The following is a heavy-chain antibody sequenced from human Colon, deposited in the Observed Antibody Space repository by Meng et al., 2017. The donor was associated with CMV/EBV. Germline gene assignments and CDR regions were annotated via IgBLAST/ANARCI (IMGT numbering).Heavy chain of an antibody. CDR1: GYSFASYD. Sequence: QVRLVQSGAAVKKPGASVKVSCRASGYSFASYDLYWVRLTDGQGLEWVAWMDPGSGNSTHAQRLQGRITLTRDTSTTTAYMELTKLRSEDTAVYFCARGNSWFVYWGQGTLVTVSS. J-gene: IGHJ4*02. D-gene: IGHD3-10*01. CDR2: MDPGSGNS. V-gene: IGHV1-8*01. CDR3: ARGNSWFVY.